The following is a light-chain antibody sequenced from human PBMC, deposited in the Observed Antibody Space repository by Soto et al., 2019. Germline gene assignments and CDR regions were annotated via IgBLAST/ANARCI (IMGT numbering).Light chain of an antibody. CDR1: QSVSSY. CDR3: HQRSKWPLT. CDR2: DAS. J-gene: IGKJ4*02. Sequence: EIVLTQSPATLSLSPGESATLSCRASQSVSSYLAWYPQKPGQAPRLLIYDASNRATDIPARFSGSGSGTDFTLTSSSLDPVDFAVYYCHQRSKWPLTFGGGTKVEIK. V-gene: IGKV3-11*01.